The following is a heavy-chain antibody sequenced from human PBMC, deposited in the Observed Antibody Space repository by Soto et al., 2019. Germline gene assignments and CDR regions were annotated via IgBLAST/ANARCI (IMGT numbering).Heavy chain of an antibody. CDR2: IRSKAYGGTT. D-gene: IGHD3-9*01. CDR3: TSNTYYDILTGSNYYYYGMDV. CDR1: GFTFGDYA. V-gene: IGHV3-49*04. J-gene: IGHJ6*02. Sequence: GGSLRLSCTASGFTFGDYAMSWVRQAPGKGLEWVGFIRSKAYGGTTEYAASVKGRFPISRDDSKSIAYLQMNSLKTEDTAVYYCTSNTYYDILTGSNYYYYGMDVWGQGTTVTVSS.